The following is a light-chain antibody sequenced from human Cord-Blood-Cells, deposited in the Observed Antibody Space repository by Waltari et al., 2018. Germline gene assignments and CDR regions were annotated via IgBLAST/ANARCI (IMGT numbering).Light chain of an antibody. CDR2: GAS. CDR3: QQLNSYPIT. J-gene: IGKJ5*01. V-gene: IGKV1-9*01. CDR1: QGISRY. Sequence: DIQLTQSPSFLSASVGDRVTITCRARQGISRYLAWYQQKPGKAPKLLLYGASTLQSEVPSRFSGSGSGTEFSLTISSLQPEDFATYYCQQLNSYPITFGQGTRLEIK.